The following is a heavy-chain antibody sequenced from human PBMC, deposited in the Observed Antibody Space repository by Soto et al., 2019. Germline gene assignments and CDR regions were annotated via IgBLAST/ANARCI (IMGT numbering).Heavy chain of an antibody. Sequence: QAQLVQSRGEVKKPGASVKVSCKTSGYSFTTYGIIWVRQAPGQGLEWMGWISGYNGNTNYAQKLQGRVTMTTDTSTSTAYMELRSLRSDDTAVYYCAREGPAPYYYYGMDVWGQGSTVTVSS. J-gene: IGHJ6*02. CDR2: ISGYNGNT. CDR1: GYSFTTYG. V-gene: IGHV1-18*01. CDR3: AREGPAPYYYYGMDV.